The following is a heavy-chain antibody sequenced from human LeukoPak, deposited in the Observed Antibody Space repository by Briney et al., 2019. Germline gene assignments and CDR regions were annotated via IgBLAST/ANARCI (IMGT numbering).Heavy chain of an antibody. V-gene: IGHV4-39*01. Sequence: TSETLSLTCTVSGGSISSSSYYWGWIRQPPGKGLEWIGSIYYSGSTYYNPSPKSRVTISVDTSKNQFSLKLSSVTAADTAVYYCARRLIVDTAMVPTYYFDYWGQGTLVTVSS. CDR3: ARRLIVDTAMVPTYYFDY. CDR2: IYYSGST. J-gene: IGHJ4*02. CDR1: GGSISSSSYY. D-gene: IGHD5-18*01.